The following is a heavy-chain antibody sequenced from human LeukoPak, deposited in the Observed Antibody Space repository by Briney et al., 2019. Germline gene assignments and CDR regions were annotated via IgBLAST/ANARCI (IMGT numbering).Heavy chain of an antibody. CDR2: ISPYTGDT. D-gene: IGHD3-16*02. Sequence: ASVKVSCKASGYTFSSYGISWVRQAPGQGLEWMGSISPYTGDTRYAERLQDRVIMTTDTSTRTAYMELRSLTSDDTAVFYCARDQYDSVWGSYRPYFDFWGQGTLVTVSS. V-gene: IGHV1-18*04. CDR1: GYTFSSYG. CDR3: ARDQYDSVWGSYRPYFDF. J-gene: IGHJ4*02.